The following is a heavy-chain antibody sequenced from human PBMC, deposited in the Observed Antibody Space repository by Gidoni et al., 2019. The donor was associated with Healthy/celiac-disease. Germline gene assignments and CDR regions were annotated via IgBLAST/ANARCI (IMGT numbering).Heavy chain of an antibody. D-gene: IGHD6-13*01. CDR1: GFTFSSYA. V-gene: IGHV3-30*04. CDR2: ISYDGSNK. CDR3: ARGYSSSWYTRLDY. J-gene: IGHJ4*02. Sequence: QVQLVESGGGVVQPGRSLRLSCAASGFTFSSYAMHWVRQAPGKGLEWVAVISYDGSNKYYADSVKGRFTISRDNSKNTLYLQMNSLRAEDTAVYYCARGYSSSWYTRLDYWGQGTLVTVSS.